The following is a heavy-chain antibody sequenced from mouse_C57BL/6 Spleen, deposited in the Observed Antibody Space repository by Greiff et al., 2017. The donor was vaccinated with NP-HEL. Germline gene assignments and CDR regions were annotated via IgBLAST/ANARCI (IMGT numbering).Heavy chain of an antibody. V-gene: IGHV1-4*01. CDR2: INPSSGYT. CDR3: ARLDYDYAFDY. J-gene: IGHJ2*01. CDR1: GYTFTSYT. Sequence: QVHVKQSGAELARPGASVKMSCKASGYTFTSYTMHWVKQRPGQGLEWIGYINPSSGYTKYNQKFKDKATLTADKSSSTAYMQLSSLTSEDSAVYYCARLDYDYAFDYWGQGTTLTVSS. D-gene: IGHD2-4*01.